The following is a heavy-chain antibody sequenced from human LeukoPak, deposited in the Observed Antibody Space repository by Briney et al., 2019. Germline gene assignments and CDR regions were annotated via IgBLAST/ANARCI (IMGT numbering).Heavy chain of an antibody. Sequence: ASVKVSCKASGYTFTSYYMHWVRQATGQGLEWMGWMNPNSGNTGYAQKFQGRVTMTRNTSISTAYMELSSLRSEDTAVYYCVLGATIKYFDYWGQGTLVTVSS. CDR3: VLGATIKYFDY. V-gene: IGHV1-8*02. CDR1: GYTFTSYY. J-gene: IGHJ4*02. D-gene: IGHD5-24*01. CDR2: MNPNSGNT.